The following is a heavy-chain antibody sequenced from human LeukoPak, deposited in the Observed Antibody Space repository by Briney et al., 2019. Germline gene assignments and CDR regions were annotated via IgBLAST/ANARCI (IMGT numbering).Heavy chain of an antibody. CDR3: ARDHDSGGGGGY. D-gene: IGHD1-26*01. Sequence: GGSLRLSCAASGFTFSSYGMHWVRQAPGKGLEWVAVISVDGNTKYHADSVRGRFTISRDNSKSTLYLQMNSLRSEDMAVYFCARDHDSGGGGGYWGQGTLVTVSS. V-gene: IGHV3-30*03. CDR2: ISVDGNTK. J-gene: IGHJ1*01. CDR1: GFTFSSYG.